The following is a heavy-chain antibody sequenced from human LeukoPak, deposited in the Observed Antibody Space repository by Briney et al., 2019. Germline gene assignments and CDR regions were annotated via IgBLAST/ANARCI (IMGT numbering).Heavy chain of an antibody. CDR2: LVYDERSD. Sequence: GGSLRLSCAASGLTFSSHWMHWVRQAPGKGLEWVARLVYDERSDYANSVKGRFSISRDNSKNTLFLDMSGLRVEDTAVYYCARDLSAAFDFWGQGVLVTVSS. CDR3: ARDLSAAFDF. CDR1: GLTFSSHW. J-gene: IGHJ4*02. V-gene: IGHV3-30*03. D-gene: IGHD6-19*01.